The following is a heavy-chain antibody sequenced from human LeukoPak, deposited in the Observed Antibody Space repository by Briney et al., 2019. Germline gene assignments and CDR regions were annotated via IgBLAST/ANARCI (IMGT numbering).Heavy chain of an antibody. D-gene: IGHD1-26*01. CDR2: IFYTGST. CDR1: GGSISRYY. CDR3: ARTGASGSFFDP. V-gene: IGHV4-4*07. Sequence: PSETLSLTCTVSGGSISRYYWSWIRQPAGKGLEWIGRIFYTGSTDYNASLKSRITMSVDPSNNHFSLRLTSVTAADTAVYYCARTGASGSFFDPWGQGIPVIVSS. J-gene: IGHJ5*02.